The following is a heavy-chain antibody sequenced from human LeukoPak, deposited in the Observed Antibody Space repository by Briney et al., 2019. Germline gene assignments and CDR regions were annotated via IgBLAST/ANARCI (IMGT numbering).Heavy chain of an antibody. CDR2: IYYSGST. J-gene: IGHJ3*02. CDR1: GGSISSYY. D-gene: IGHD1-26*01. Sequence: SETLSLTCTVSGGSISSYYWSWIRQPPGKGLEWIGSIYYSGSTYYNPSLKSRVTISVDTSKNQFSLKLSSVTAADTAVYYCARDREKVHYRDAFDIWGQGTMVTVSS. V-gene: IGHV4-59*12. CDR3: ARDREKVHYRDAFDI.